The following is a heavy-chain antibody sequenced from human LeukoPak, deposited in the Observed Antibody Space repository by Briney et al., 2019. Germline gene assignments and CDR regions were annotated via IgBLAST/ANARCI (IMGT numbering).Heavy chain of an antibody. D-gene: IGHD3-10*01. CDR2: ISSSSYI. Sequence: PGGSLRLSCAASGFTFSSYSMNWVRQAPGKGLEWVSSISSSSYIYYADSVKGRFTISRDNAKNSLYLQMNSLRAEDTAVYYCASRSGSYSNWFDPWGQGTLVTVSS. J-gene: IGHJ5*02. CDR1: GFTFSSYS. CDR3: ASRSGSYSNWFDP. V-gene: IGHV3-21*01.